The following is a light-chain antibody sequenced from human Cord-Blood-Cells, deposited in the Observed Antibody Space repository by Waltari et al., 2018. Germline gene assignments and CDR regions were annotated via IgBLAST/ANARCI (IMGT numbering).Light chain of an antibody. CDR3: SSYTSSSTPWVV. Sequence: QSALTQPASVSGSPGQSITISCTGTSSDVGGYNYVSWYQQHPCKAPKLMIYDVSNRPSGVSNRFSGSKSGNTASLTISGLQAEDEADYYCSSYTSSSTPWVVFGGGTKLTVL. J-gene: IGLJ2*01. V-gene: IGLV2-14*01. CDR1: SSDVGGYNY. CDR2: DVS.